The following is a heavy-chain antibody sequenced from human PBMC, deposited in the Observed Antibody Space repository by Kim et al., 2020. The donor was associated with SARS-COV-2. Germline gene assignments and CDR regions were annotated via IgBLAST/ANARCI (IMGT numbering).Heavy chain of an antibody. J-gene: IGHJ6*02. CDR3: ARGRYYDILRRYYGMDV. D-gene: IGHD3-9*01. V-gene: IGHV1-46*01. Sequence: CQGRVTMTRDTSTSTVYMELSSLRSEDTAVYYCARGRYYDILRRYYGMDVWGQGTTVTVSS.